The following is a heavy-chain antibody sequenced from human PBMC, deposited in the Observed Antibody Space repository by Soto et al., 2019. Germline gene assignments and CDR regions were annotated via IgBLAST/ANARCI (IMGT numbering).Heavy chain of an antibody. V-gene: IGHV4-39*01. J-gene: IGHJ6*03. D-gene: IGHD4-17*01. CDR1: GGSISSSSYY. Sequence: TSETLSLTCTVSGGSISSSSYYWGWIRQPPGKGLEWIGSIYYSGSTYYNPSLKSRVTISVDTSKNQFSLKLSSVTAADTAVYYCARHLQDYGNYPGPDYYYYYMDVWGKGTTVTVSS. CDR2: IYYSGST. CDR3: ARHLQDYGNYPGPDYYYYYMDV.